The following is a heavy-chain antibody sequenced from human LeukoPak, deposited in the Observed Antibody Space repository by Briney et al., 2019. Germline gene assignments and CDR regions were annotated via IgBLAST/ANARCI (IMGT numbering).Heavy chain of an antibody. CDR3: ARVMAVSGPGDFAFDI. CDR2: INPNIGGT. V-gene: IGHV1-2*02. J-gene: IGHJ3*02. D-gene: IGHD6-19*01. Sequence: SVKPSCKASGYTFTGYYMDWVRHAPGHGLEWVGWINPNIGGTNYPQKFQGRITMTRDTSISTAYMELSRLRSDDTAVYYWARVMAVSGPGDFAFDIWGQGTMVTVSS. CDR1: GYTFTGYY.